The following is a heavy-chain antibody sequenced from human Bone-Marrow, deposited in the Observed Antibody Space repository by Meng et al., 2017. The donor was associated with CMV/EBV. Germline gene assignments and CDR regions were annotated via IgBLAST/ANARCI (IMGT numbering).Heavy chain of an antibody. CDR2: IYYSGST. J-gene: IGHJ6*02. CDR3: ARAERTVTTSNYYYGMDV. CDR1: GSSFSSGSYY. Sequence: SGTLSLTCTVSGSSFSSGSYYWSWIRQRPGKGLEWIGYIYYSGSTNYNPPLKSRVTISVDTSKNQFSLKLSSVTAADTAVYYCARAERTVTTSNYYYGMDVWGQGTTVTVSS. D-gene: IGHD4-17*01. V-gene: IGHV4-61*01.